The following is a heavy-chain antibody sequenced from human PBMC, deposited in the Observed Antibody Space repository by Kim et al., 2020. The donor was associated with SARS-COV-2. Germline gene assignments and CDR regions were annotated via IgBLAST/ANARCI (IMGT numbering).Heavy chain of an antibody. CDR3: VRQSRFVTGFPDH. CDR2: AYYTGNT. CDR1: GASIVTSGYY. D-gene: IGHD2-21*02. V-gene: IGHV4-39*01. Sequence: SETLSLTCALSGASIVTSGYYWGLIRQSPRKGLEWIGTAYYTGNTFYNPSLKSRVTISVDTSKNQFSLRLDSVTAADTAVYFCVRQSRFVTGFPDHWGQGARVTVSS. J-gene: IGHJ4*02.